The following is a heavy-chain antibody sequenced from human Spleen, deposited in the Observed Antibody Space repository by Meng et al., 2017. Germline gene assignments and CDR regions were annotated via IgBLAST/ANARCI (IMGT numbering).Heavy chain of an antibody. CDR1: GFTFSSYA. CDR3: ARDRATWSHDFDD. V-gene: IGHV3-23*01. D-gene: IGHD2-8*02. Sequence: SCAASGFTFSSYAMNWVRQAPGEGLAWVSAISSSGGTTYYADSVKGRFTISRDNSKNTLYLQMNSLRAEDTAVYYCARDRATWSHDFDDWGQGTLVTVSS. J-gene: IGHJ4*02. CDR2: ISSSGGTT.